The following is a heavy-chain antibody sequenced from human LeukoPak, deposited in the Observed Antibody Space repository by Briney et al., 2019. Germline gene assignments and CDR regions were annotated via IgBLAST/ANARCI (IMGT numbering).Heavy chain of an antibody. D-gene: IGHD1/OR15-1a*01. CDR1: GGTFSSYA. CDR3: ARAAWNTMTHMSNWFDP. Sequence: AASVKVSCKASGGTFSSYAISRVRQAPGQGLEWMGGIIPIFGTANYAQKFQGRVTITADKSTSTAYMELSSLRSEDTAVYYCARAAWNTMTHMSNWFDPWGQGTLVTVSS. V-gene: IGHV1-69*06. CDR2: IIPIFGTA. J-gene: IGHJ5*02.